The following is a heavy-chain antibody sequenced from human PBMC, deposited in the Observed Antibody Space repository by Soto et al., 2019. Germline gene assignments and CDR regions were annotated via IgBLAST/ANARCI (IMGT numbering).Heavy chain of an antibody. V-gene: IGHV1-2*02. D-gene: IGHD4-17*01. CDR3: TSGPQQYGDYGEYFHH. Sequence: QVQLVQSGAEVKKPGASVAVSCKASGYTFTGYYLHWVRQAPGQGLEWMGWINPNSGDTDSAQKFQGRVTLTRDTAISTAYMKLSRLRSDDTAISYFTSGPQQYGDYGEYFHHWGQGTLVTVSS. CDR1: GYTFTGYY. CDR2: INPNSGDT. J-gene: IGHJ1*01.